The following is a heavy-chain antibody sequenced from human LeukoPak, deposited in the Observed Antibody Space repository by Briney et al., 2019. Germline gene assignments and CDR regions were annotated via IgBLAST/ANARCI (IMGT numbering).Heavy chain of an antibody. J-gene: IGHJ4*02. D-gene: IGHD2-2*02. CDR2: ISSSSSYI. CDR3: ASDHLGYCSSTSCYTGGY. V-gene: IGHV3-21*01. CDR1: GFTFSSYS. Sequence: GGSLRLSCAASGFTFSSYSMNWVRQAPGKGLEWVSSISSSSSYIYYADSVKGRFTISRDNAKNSLYLQMNSLRAEDTAVYYCASDHLGYCSSTSCYTGGYWGQGTLATVSS.